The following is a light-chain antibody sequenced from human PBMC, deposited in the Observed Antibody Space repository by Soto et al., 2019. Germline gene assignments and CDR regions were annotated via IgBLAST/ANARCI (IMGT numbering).Light chain of an antibody. CDR1: SSDVGGYNF. CDR2: DVS. CDR3: NSYTSGNTLV. V-gene: IGLV2-14*03. Sequence: QSALTQTASVSGSPGQSITISCTGTSSDVGGYNFVSWYQQHPGKAPKLIIFDVSSRPSGVSDRFSASKSGNTASLIISGLQAEDEADYYCNSYTSGNTLVFGGGTQLTVL. J-gene: IGLJ2*01.